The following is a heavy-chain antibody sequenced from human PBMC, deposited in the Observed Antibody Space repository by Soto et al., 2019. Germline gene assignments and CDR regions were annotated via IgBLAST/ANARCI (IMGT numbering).Heavy chain of an antibody. V-gene: IGHV1-69*08. CDR1: GGTFSSYT. CDR2: IIPILGIA. CDR3: ARDMWQDVVVPAATNWFDP. D-gene: IGHD2-2*01. J-gene: IGHJ5*02. Sequence: QVQLVQSGAEVKKPGSSVKVSCKASGGTFSSYTISWVRQAPGQGLEWMGRIIPILGIANYAQKFQGRVTITADKSTSTAYMELSSLRSEDTAVYYCARDMWQDVVVPAATNWFDPWGQGTLVTVSS.